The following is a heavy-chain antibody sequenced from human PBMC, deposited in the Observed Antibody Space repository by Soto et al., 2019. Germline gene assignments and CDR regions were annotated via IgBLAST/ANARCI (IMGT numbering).Heavy chain of an antibody. CDR1: GFTFDDYA. Sequence: LRLSCAASGFTFDDYAMHWVRQAPGKGLEWVSGISWNSGIIGYADSVKGRFTISRDNARNSVYLQMNSLRPEDTALYYCANALPPGSYYKPLHYWGQGTLVTVSS. J-gene: IGHJ4*02. CDR2: ISWNSGII. CDR3: ANALPPGSYYKPLHY. V-gene: IGHV3-9*01. D-gene: IGHD3-10*01.